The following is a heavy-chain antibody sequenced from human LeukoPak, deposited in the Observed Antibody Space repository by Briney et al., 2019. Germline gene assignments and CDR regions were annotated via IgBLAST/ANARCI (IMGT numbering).Heavy chain of an antibody. CDR1: GGSISSYY. D-gene: IGHD3-22*01. Sequence: NTSETLSLTCTVSGGSISSYYWSWIRQPPGKGLEWIGYIYYSGSTNYNPSLESRVTMSVETSKNQLSLKLSSVTAADTAVYYCARGKYDTSGYYQQFDFWGQGTLVTVSA. V-gene: IGHV4-59*12. CDR2: IYYSGST. J-gene: IGHJ4*02. CDR3: ARGKYDTSGYYQQFDF.